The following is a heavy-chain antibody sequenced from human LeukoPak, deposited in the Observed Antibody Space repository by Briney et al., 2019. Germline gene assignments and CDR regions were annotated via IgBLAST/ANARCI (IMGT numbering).Heavy chain of an antibody. V-gene: IGHV3-30*18. J-gene: IGHJ4*02. CDR1: GFTFSSYG. CDR3: AKDRDYYDSSGYYDPTPFDY. D-gene: IGHD3-22*01. Sequence: GGSLRLSCAASGFTFSSYGMHWVRQAPGKGLEWVAIISYDGSNKNYADSVKGRFTISRDNSKNTLYLQMNSLRAEDTAVYYCAKDRDYYDSSGYYDPTPFDYWGQGTLVTVSS. CDR2: ISYDGSNK.